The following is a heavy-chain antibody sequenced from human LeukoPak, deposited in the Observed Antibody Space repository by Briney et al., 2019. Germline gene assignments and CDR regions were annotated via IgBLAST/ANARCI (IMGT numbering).Heavy chain of an antibody. Sequence: SETLSLTCTVSGGSTSSYYWSWIRQPPGKGLEWIGYVYDSGSTNYNPSLKSRVTISVDASKNQFSLKLSSVTAADTAVYYCARVPIYCSSTSCYPGWFDPWGQGTLVTVSS. V-gene: IGHV4-59*12. J-gene: IGHJ5*02. CDR3: ARVPIYCSSTSCYPGWFDP. D-gene: IGHD2-2*01. CDR1: GGSTSSYY. CDR2: VYDSGST.